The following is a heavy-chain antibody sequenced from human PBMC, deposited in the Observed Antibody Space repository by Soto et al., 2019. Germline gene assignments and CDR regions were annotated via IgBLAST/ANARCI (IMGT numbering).Heavy chain of an antibody. V-gene: IGHV1-18*01. CDR3: ASGYVVVVAGNYYYGMDV. Sequence: GASVKVSCKASGYTFTSYGISWVRQAPGQGLEWMGWISAYNGNTNYAQKLQGRVTMTTDTSTSTAYMELRSLRSDDTAVYYCASGYVVVVAGNYYYGMDVWGQGTTVTAP. CDR1: GYTFTSYG. D-gene: IGHD2-15*01. CDR2: ISAYNGNT. J-gene: IGHJ6*02.